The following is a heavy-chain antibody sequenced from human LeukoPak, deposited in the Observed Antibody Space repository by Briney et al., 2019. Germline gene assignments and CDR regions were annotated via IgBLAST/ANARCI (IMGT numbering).Heavy chain of an antibody. CDR3: ARDLGYGDLG. V-gene: IGHV4-61*01. CDR1: GGSVRSGSYY. J-gene: IGHJ4*02. D-gene: IGHD4-17*01. CDR2: IYYSGST. Sequence: PSETLSLTCTVSGGSVRSGSYYWSWIRQPPGNGLGWIGYIYYSGSTNYNPSLKSRVSISVDTSKNQFSLKLSSVTAADTAVYYCARDLGYGDLGWGQGTLVTVSS.